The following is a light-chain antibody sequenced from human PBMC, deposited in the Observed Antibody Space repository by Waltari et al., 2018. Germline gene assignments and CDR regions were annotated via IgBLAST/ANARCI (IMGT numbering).Light chain of an antibody. CDR2: WAS. V-gene: IGKV4-1*01. J-gene: IGKJ1*01. CDR3: QQYYSSPWM. CDR1: HSVLYSPNNKNY. Sequence: DIVMTQSPDSLALPRGERPPLTSNSTHSVLYSPNNKNYLAWYQQKPGQPPKLLIYWASTRESGVPDRFSGSGSGTDFTLTISSLQAEDVAVYYCQQYYSSPWMFGQGTKVEIK.